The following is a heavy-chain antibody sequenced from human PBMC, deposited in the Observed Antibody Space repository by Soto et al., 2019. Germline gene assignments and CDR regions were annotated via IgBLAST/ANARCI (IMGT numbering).Heavy chain of an antibody. CDR2: IKSKTDGGTT. CDR3: TTAAVVVVAADDAFDI. D-gene: IGHD2-15*01. Sequence: GGSLRLSCAASGFTFSNAWMSWVRQAPGKGLEWVGRIKSKTDGGTTDYAAPVKGRFTISRDDSKNTLYLQMNSLKTEGTAVYYCTTAAVVVVAADDAFDIWGQGTMVTVSS. J-gene: IGHJ3*02. CDR1: GFTFSNAW. V-gene: IGHV3-15*01.